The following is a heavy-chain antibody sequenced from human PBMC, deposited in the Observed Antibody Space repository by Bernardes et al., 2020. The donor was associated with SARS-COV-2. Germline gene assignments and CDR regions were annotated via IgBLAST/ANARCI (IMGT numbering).Heavy chain of an antibody. J-gene: IGHJ4*02. V-gene: IGHV3-23*01. CDR1: GFTFSTYA. CDR3: AKPYRSAYYHFDY. Sequence: GGSLRLSCAASGFTFSTYAMTWVRQAPGKGLEWVSAISGSGASSYYADSVKGRFTISRDNSKNTLYLQMNSLRAEDTAVYYCAKPYRSAYYHFDYWGQGTLVTVSS. CDR2: ISGSGASS. D-gene: IGHD6-19*01.